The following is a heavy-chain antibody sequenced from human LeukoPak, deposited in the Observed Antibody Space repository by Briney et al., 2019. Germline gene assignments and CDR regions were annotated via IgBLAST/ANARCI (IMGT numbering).Heavy chain of an antibody. D-gene: IGHD3-10*01. V-gene: IGHV3-48*01. CDR1: GFTFRSYS. CDR3: ERSLGDYGSGSYYNAPGY. J-gene: IGHJ4*02. CDR2: ISSSTSTI. Sequence: GGSLRLSCAASGFTFRSYSMNWVRQAPGKGLEWVSYISSSTSTIYYADFVKGRFTISRDNAKNSLYLQMNSLRAEDTAVYYCERSLGDYGSGSYYNAPGYWGQGTLVTVSS.